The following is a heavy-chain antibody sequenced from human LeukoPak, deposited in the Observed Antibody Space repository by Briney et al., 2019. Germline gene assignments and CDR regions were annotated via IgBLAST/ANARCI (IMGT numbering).Heavy chain of an antibody. J-gene: IGHJ4*02. V-gene: IGHV3-74*01. D-gene: IGHD3-10*02. CDR3: TRSVFPYYFDC. CDR2: INSDGRTT. Sequence: GGSLRLSCAASGFTFSNNWMHWVRQAPGKGLVWVSRINSDGRTTTYADSVKGRFTSSRDNAKNTLYLQMDSLRAEDTAVYYCTRSVFPYYFDCWGQGTLVTVSS. CDR1: GFTFSNNW.